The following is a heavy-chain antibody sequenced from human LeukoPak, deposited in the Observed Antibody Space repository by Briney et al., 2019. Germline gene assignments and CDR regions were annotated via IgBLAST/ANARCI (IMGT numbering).Heavy chain of an antibody. D-gene: IGHD2-21*01. V-gene: IGHV1-69*01. Sequence: SVKVSCKASGGTFSSYAISWVRQAPGQGLEWMGGIIPIFGTANYAQKFQGRVTITADESTSTAYMELSSLRSEDTAVYYCANLSPPDILWDVNWSDPWGQGTLVTVSS. CDR3: ANLSPPDILWDVNWSDP. J-gene: IGHJ5*02. CDR1: GGTFSSYA. CDR2: IIPIFGTA.